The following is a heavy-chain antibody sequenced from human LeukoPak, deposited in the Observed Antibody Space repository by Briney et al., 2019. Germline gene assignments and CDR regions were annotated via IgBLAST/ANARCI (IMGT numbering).Heavy chain of an antibody. Sequence: ASVKVSCKASGYTFTNFGISWVRQAPGQGLEWMGWISGYNGDTNYAQKLQDRVTMTTDTSTSTAYMELRSLRSDDTAMYYCARGSYYDSSGYYPYWGRGTLVTVSS. V-gene: IGHV1-18*01. CDR2: ISGYNGDT. D-gene: IGHD3-22*01. CDR3: ARGSYYDSSGYYPY. CDR1: GYTFTNFG. J-gene: IGHJ4*02.